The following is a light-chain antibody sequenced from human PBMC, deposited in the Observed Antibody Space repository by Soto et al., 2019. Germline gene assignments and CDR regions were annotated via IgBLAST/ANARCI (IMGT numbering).Light chain of an antibody. Sequence: DIQMTQSPSSLSASVGDRVTITCRASQSISSYLNWYQQKPGKAPKLLIYAASSLQSGVPSRFSGSGSGTDFTLTISXLQPEDFATYYCQQSYSTPHTFGGGTKV. CDR3: QQSYSTPHT. J-gene: IGKJ4*01. CDR2: AAS. V-gene: IGKV1-39*01. CDR1: QSISSY.